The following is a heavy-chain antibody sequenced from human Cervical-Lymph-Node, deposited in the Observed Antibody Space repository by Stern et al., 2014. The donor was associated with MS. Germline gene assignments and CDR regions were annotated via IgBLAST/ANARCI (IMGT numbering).Heavy chain of an antibody. D-gene: IGHD1-26*01. J-gene: IGHJ4*02. Sequence: QLQLQESGPGLVRPSQTLSLTCTVSGDSISSGYYYWSWVRQHPGKGLEWIGYIYFSGSTYYNPSLQSRVTISVDTSKNQFSLKLTSVTAADTAVYFCARDTYSGSSYWGPGTQVTVSS. CDR3: ARDTYSGSSY. V-gene: IGHV4-31*03. CDR2: IYFSGST. CDR1: GDSISSGYYY.